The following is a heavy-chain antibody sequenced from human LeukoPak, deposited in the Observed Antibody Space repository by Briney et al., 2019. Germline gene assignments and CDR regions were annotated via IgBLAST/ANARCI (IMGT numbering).Heavy chain of an antibody. CDR2: VSPPGGGT. CDR3: AKSGGLYNDYVRYSEY. J-gene: IGHJ4*02. V-gene: IGHV3-23*01. D-gene: IGHD4-17*01. Sequence: GRCLRPSCAASGFTVSSNCMSWVRQAPGKGLEWLSGVSPPGGGTYYADSVKGRFTISRDDTKNSLCLQMNSLRAEDPAIYYCAKSGGLYNDYVRYSEYWGQGTLVTVSS. CDR1: GFTVSSNC.